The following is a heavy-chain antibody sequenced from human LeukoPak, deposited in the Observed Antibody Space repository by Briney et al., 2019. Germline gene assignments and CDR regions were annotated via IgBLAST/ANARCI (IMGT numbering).Heavy chain of an antibody. J-gene: IGHJ4*02. CDR3: ARDRRITIFGVVNDY. CDR1: GYSFIGYY. V-gene: IGHV1-2*02. Sequence: ASVRVSCKASGYSFIGYYMHWVRQAPGQGLEWMGWISPNSGGTNYSQNFQGRVTMTRDTSISTAYMELSSLRSEDTAVYYCARDRRITIFGVVNDYWGQGTLVTVSS. D-gene: IGHD3-3*01. CDR2: ISPNSGGT.